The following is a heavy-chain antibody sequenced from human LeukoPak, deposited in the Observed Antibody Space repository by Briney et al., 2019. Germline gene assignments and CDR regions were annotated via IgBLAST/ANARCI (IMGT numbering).Heavy chain of an antibody. CDR1: GFTVTSNY. CDR3: TSVLPGYSSGWFD. CDR2: IRSKANSYAT. J-gene: IGHJ4*02. V-gene: IGHV3-73*01. Sequence: PGGSLRLSCAASGFTVTSNYMHWVRQASGKGLEWVGRIRSKANSYATAYAASVKGRFTISRDDSKNTAYLQMNSLKTEDTAVYYCTSVLPGYSSGWFDWGQGTLVTVSS. D-gene: IGHD6-19*01.